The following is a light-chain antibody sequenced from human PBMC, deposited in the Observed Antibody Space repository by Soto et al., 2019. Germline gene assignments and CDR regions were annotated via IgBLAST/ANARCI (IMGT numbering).Light chain of an antibody. V-gene: IGKV3-20*01. Sequence: EVVLTQSPGTLSLSPGERATLSCRASESVSSDYLAWYQQKPGQAPRLVIFGASSRATAIPDRFSGRGSGTDFTLTISGLDPEDFAVYYCQQYGSSPATFGQGTKVDIK. CDR1: ESVSSDY. CDR3: QQYGSSPAT. CDR2: GAS. J-gene: IGKJ1*01.